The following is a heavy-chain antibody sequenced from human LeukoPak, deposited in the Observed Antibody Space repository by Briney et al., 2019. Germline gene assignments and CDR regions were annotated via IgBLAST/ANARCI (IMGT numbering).Heavy chain of an antibody. CDR2: VYYSGST. CDR3: ARAGLETYYGKSYFDY. V-gene: IGHV4-39*01. Sequence: SETLSLTCTVSGGSISISSYYWGWIRQPPGKGLEWIGSVYYSGSTYYNPSLKSRVTISVDTSKNQFSLKLSSVTAADTAVYYCARAGLETYYGKSYFDYWGQGTLVTVSS. D-gene: IGHD3-10*01. J-gene: IGHJ4*02. CDR1: GGSISISSYY.